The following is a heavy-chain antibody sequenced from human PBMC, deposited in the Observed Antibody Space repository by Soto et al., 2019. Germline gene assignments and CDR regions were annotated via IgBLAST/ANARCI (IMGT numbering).Heavy chain of an antibody. CDR2: IYSSGST. Sequence: QVQLQESGPGLVKPSETLSLTCSVSGGSINSYYWSWIRQPPGKGLEWIGYIYSSGSTNYNPSVNTRXNLXTXTSKNQFSLKLSSVTAADTAVYYCARGGIVAAGTYYWGQGILVTVSS. CDR1: GGSINSYY. J-gene: IGHJ4*02. D-gene: IGHD6-13*01. V-gene: IGHV4-59*01. CDR3: ARGGIVAAGTYY.